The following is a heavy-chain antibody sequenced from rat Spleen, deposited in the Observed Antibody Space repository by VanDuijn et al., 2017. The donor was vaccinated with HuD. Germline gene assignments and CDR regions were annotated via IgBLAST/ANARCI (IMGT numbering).Heavy chain of an antibody. D-gene: IGHD1-11*01. V-gene: IGHV5-20*01. CDR2: ISYDGVIT. J-gene: IGHJ2*01. CDR3: TTHGGPFDY. CDR1: GFTLSDYY. Sequence: EVQLVESGGGLVQPGRSLKLSCAASGFTLSDYYMAWVRQAPTKGLEWVASISYDGVITYYRDSVKGRFSISRDNAKSSLYLQMDSLRSEDTATYYCTTHGGPFDYWGQGVMVTVSS.